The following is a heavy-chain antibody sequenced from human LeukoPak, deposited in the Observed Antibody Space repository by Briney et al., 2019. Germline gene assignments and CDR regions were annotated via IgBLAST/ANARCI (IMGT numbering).Heavy chain of an antibody. V-gene: IGHV3-30-3*01. CDR1: GFTFSGYA. J-gene: IGHJ4*02. CDR2: ISYDGSNK. D-gene: IGHD6-19*01. Sequence: GGSLRLSCAASGFTFSGYAMHWVRQAPGKGLEWVAVISYDGSNKYYADSVKGRFTISRDNSKNTLYLQMNSLRAEDTAVYYCARDRGIAVAGNYYFDYWGQGTLVTVSS. CDR3: ARDRGIAVAGNYYFDY.